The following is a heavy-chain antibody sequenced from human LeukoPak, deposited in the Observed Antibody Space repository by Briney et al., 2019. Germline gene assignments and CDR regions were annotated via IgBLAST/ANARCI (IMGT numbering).Heavy chain of an antibody. CDR1: GGSISSGGYY. D-gene: IGHD2-2*01. J-gene: IGHJ5*02. V-gene: IGHV4-31*03. CDR3: ARGGGYCSSTSCYFRWFDP. Sequence: SETLSLTCTVSGGSISSGGYYWRWIRQHPGKGLEWIGYIYYSGSTYYNPSLKSRFTIPVDTSKNQFSLKLSSVTAADTAVYYCARGGGYCSSTSCYFRWFDPWGQGTLVTVSS. CDR2: IYYSGST.